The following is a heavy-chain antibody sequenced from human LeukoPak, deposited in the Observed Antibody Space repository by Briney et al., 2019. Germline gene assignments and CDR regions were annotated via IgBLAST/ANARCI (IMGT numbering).Heavy chain of an antibody. CDR3: TRGAVAELLFDY. CDR1: GGTFSSYA. J-gene: IGHJ4*02. Sequence: GSSVKVSCKASGGTFSSYASSWVRQAPGQGVEWMGGIIPIFGTANYAQKFQGRVTITADESTSTAYMELSSLRSEDTAVYYCTRGAVAELLFDYWGQGTLVTVSS. V-gene: IGHV1-69*01. D-gene: IGHD6-19*01. CDR2: IIPIFGTA.